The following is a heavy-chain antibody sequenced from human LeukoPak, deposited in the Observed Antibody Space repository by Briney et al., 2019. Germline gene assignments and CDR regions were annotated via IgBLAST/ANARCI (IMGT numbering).Heavy chain of an antibody. J-gene: IGHJ5*02. V-gene: IGHV4-34*01. CDR1: GGSFSGYF. CDR3: ARDNCSSTSCYLDP. CDR2: INHSGST. Sequence: KPSETLSLTCAVYGGSFSGYFWSWIRQPPGKGLEWIGEINHSGSTNYNPSLKSRVTISVDTSKNQFSLKLSSVTAADTAVYYCARDNCSSTSCYLDPWGQGTLVTVSS. D-gene: IGHD2-2*01.